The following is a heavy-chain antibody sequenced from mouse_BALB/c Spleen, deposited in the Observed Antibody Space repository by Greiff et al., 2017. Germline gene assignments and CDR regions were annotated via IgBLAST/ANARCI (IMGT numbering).Heavy chain of an antibody. J-gene: IGHJ3*01. D-gene: IGHD4-1*01. V-gene: IGHV1-54*01. CDR3: SLNWHGRAWFAD. Sequence: VKVVESGAELVRPGTSVKVSCKASGYAFTNYLIEWVKQRPGQGLEWIGVINPGGGGTNYNEKLKGKATLTADKSSITAYMQLSSLTSDESAVNFCSLNWHGRAWFADWGQGTLVTVSA. CDR1: GYAFTNYL. CDR2: INPGGGGT.